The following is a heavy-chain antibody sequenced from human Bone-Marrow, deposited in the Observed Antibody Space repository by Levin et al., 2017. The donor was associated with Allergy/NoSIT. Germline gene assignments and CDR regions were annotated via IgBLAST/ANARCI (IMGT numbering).Heavy chain of an antibody. D-gene: IGHD3-16*01. J-gene: IGHJ6*03. CDR1: GASISTGNW. Sequence: ASETLSLTCAVFGASISTGNWLSWVRQPPGKGLEWIGETHHSGSTNYNPSIKSRVTISMDKSKNQLSLRLSSVTAADTAVYYCARHNDYRMDVWGKGTTVSVSS. CDR3: ARHNDYRMDV. V-gene: IGHV4-4*02. CDR2: THHSGST.